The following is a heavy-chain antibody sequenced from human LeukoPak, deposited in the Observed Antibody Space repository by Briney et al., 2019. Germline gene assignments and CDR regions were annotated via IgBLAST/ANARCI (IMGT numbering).Heavy chain of an antibody. CDR2: IYYSGST. Sequence: SETLSLTWTVSGGSISSYYWSWFRQPPGKGLEWIGYIYYSGSTNYNPSLKSRVTISVDTSKNQFSLKLSSVTAADTAVYYCARSYIGLPYTYFDSWGQGTLVTVSS. CDR3: ARSYIGLPYTYFDS. J-gene: IGHJ4*02. V-gene: IGHV4-59*01. D-gene: IGHD4-11*01. CDR1: GGSISSYY.